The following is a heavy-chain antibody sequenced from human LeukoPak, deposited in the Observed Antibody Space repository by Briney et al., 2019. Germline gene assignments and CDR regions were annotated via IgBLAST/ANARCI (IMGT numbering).Heavy chain of an antibody. D-gene: IGHD2-15*01. Sequence: GGSLRLSCAASGFTFNTYTMNWVRQAPGKGLEWVSYISGSSGIIDYADSVRGRFTISRDNAKNSLYLQMNSLRAEDTAVYYCAKHDSNDLRHDYWGQGTLVTVSS. V-gene: IGHV3-48*01. J-gene: IGHJ4*02. CDR1: GFTFNTYT. CDR2: ISGSSGII. CDR3: AKHDSNDLRHDY.